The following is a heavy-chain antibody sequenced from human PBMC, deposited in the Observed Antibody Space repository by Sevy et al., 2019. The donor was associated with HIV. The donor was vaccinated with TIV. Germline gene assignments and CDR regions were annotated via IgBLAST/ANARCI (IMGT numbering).Heavy chain of an antibody. CDR1: GGSFSGYY. D-gene: IGHD1-1*01. CDR2: INHSGST. V-gene: IGHV4-34*01. Sequence: SETLSLTCAVYGGSFSGYYWSWIRQPPGKGLEWIGEINHSGSTNYNPSLKSRVTISVDTSKNQFSLKLSSVTAADMAVYYCAAPPKSRQGTGTRGVWDYWGQGTLVTVSS. CDR3: AAPPKSRQGTGTRGVWDY. J-gene: IGHJ4*02.